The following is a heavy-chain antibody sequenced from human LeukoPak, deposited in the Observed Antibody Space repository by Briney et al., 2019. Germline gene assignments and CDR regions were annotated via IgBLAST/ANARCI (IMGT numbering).Heavy chain of an antibody. CDR2: LYSGGST. Sequence: GGSLRLSCAASGFTVSSNYMSWVRQAPGKGLEWVSVLYSGGSTYYADSVKARFTISRDNSKNTVYLQMNSLGADDTAVYYCARGDYETHGYQTRWGQGTLVTVSS. V-gene: IGHV3-53*01. J-gene: IGHJ4*02. CDR1: GFTVSSNY. D-gene: IGHD3-22*01. CDR3: ARGDYETHGYQTR.